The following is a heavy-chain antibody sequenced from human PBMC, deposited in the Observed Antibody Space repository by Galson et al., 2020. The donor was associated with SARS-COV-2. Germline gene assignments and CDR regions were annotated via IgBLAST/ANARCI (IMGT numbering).Heavy chain of an antibody. CDR1: GFTLNTFW. J-gene: IGHJ6*03. CDR3: VRDFHYYDSSGGFYYYYMDV. Sequence: GGSLRLSCAVSGFTLNTFWMSWVRQAPGKGLEWVANINQVGSEKYHVDSVKGRFTISRDNAKNSLYLQMNSLRAEDTAVYYCVRDFHYYDSSGGFYYYYMDVWGKGTTVTVAS. D-gene: IGHD3-22*01. CDR2: INQVGSEK. V-gene: IGHV3-7*01.